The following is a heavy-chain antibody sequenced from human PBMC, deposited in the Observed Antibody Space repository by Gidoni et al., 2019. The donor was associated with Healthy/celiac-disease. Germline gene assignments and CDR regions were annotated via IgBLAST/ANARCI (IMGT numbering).Heavy chain of an antibody. V-gene: IGHV4-59*01. J-gene: IGHJ5*02. CDR1: GGSISSYY. D-gene: IGHD4-17*01. CDR2: IYYSGST. CDR3: ARVGNDYGGNTGHTDL. Sequence: QVQLQESGPGLVKPSETLSLTCTVSGGSISSYYWSWIRQPPGKGLEWIGYIYYSGSTNYNPSLKSRVTISVDTSKNQFSLKLSSVTAADTAVYYCARVGNDYGGNTGHTDLWGQGTLVTVSS.